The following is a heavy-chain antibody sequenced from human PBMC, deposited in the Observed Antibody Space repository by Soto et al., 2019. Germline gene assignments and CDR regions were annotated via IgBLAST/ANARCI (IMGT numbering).Heavy chain of an antibody. Sequence: ASVKVSFRASGYPLTIYDINWVREATGQGLEWMGWMNPNSGNTGYAQKFQGRVTMTRNTSISTAYMELSSLRSEDTAVYYCARRSNSPHGDYYYGMDVWGQGTTVTVSS. D-gene: IGHD3-10*01. J-gene: IGHJ6*02. CDR1: GYPLTIYD. CDR3: ARRSNSPHGDYYYGMDV. V-gene: IGHV1-8*02. CDR2: MNPNSGNT.